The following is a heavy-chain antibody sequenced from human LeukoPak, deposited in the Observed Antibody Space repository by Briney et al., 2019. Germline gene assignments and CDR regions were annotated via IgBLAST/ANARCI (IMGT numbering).Heavy chain of an antibody. J-gene: IGHJ5*02. D-gene: IGHD6-13*01. CDR2: INHSGST. V-gene: IGHV4-34*01. CDR1: GGSFSGYY. Sequence: SETLSLTCAVYGGSFSGYYWSWSRQPPRKGLEWMGEINHSGSTNYNPYLKTRVPISVATSKTHLSLQLCPVPAAATAVYYCARNEGQQLSSSWFYPWGPGTLVTVSS. CDR3: ARNEGQQLSSSWFYP.